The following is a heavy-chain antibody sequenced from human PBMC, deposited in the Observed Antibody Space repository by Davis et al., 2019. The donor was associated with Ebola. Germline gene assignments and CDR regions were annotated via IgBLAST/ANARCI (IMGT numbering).Heavy chain of an antibody. CDR2: IYDQST. CDR3: ATTQWLREFDN. D-gene: IGHD6-19*01. V-gene: IGHV3-53*05. Sequence: GESLKISCAVSGFTFSNKWMHWFRQAPGKGLVWVSVIYDQSTAYADAVRGRFIISRDKSNNTLYLEMSSLRVDDTAVYYCATTQWLREFDNWGQGTLVTVSS. CDR1: GFTFSNKW. J-gene: IGHJ4*02.